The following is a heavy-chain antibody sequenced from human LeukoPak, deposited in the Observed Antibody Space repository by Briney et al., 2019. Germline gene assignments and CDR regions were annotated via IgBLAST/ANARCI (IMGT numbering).Heavy chain of an antibody. D-gene: IGHD2-2*01. CDR2: INTDGST. CDR3: ARDRYYAVDV. Sequence: PGGSLRLSCEASGFTFSNTWMHWFRRAPGKALVWVSRINTDGSTTYADSVKGRFTISRDNAKNTLYLQMHSLSVEDTAVYYCARDRYYAVDVWGQGTTATVSS. CDR1: GFTFSNTW. J-gene: IGHJ6*02. V-gene: IGHV3-74*01.